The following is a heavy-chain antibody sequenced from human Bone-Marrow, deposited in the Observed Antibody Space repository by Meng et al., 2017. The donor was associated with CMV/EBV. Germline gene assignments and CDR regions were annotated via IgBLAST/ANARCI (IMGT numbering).Heavy chain of an antibody. CDR2: MNPNSGNT. D-gene: IGHD3-3*01. CDR3: ARDRIRRNGFLEWFHTYNWFDP. V-gene: IGHV1-8*02. J-gene: IGHJ5*02. CDR1: GYTFTSYG. Sequence: ASVKVSCKASGYTFTSYGISWVRQAPGQGLEWMGWMNPNSGNTGYAQKFQGRVTMTRNTSISTAYMELSSLRSEDTAVYYCARDRIRRNGFLEWFHTYNWFDPWGQGTLVTVSS.